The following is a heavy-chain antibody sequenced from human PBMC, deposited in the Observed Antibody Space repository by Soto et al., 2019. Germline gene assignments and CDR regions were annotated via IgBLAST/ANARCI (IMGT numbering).Heavy chain of an antibody. V-gene: IGHV3-7*03. D-gene: IGHD3-16*02. Sequence: PRLSCAASGFKFSNYWMSWVRQAPGKGLEWVGNIKHDTSEAHYADSVKGRFTITRDNIKNFLFLQMNGLRADDTASYYCARDGLLFSGPYRPSRFDYWGLGTLVTVSS. CDR3: ARDGLLFSGPYRPSRFDY. CDR1: GFKFSNYW. CDR2: IKHDTSEA. J-gene: IGHJ4*02.